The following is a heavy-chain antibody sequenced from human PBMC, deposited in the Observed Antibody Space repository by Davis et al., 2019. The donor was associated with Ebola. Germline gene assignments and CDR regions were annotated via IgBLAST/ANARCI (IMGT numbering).Heavy chain of an antibody. D-gene: IGHD2-2*01. Sequence: GESLKISCAASGLSFSNYWMHWVRQAPGKGLVWVARINSDGSSTSYADSVQGRFTISRDNTKNTLYLHMNSLRAEDTAVYYCARSSYQPDYWGQGTLVTVSS. V-gene: IGHV3-74*01. J-gene: IGHJ4*02. CDR3: ARSSYQPDY. CDR2: INSDGSST. CDR1: GLSFSNYW.